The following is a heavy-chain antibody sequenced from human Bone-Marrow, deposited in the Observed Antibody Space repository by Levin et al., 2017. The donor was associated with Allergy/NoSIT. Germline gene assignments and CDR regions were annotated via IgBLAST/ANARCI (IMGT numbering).Heavy chain of an antibody. Sequence: GGSLRLSCAASGFTFSTFGMYWVRQAPGKGLEWVAVISYDGRNEFYADSVKGRFTISRDRSKNTLFLEMNSLRVEDTAVYYCAKEASAYCSSATCYYYSYMDVWGKGTSVIVSS. CDR2: ISYDGRNE. CDR3: AKEASAYCSSATCYYYSYMDV. CDR1: GFTFSTFG. D-gene: IGHD2-2*01. V-gene: IGHV3-30*18. J-gene: IGHJ6*03.